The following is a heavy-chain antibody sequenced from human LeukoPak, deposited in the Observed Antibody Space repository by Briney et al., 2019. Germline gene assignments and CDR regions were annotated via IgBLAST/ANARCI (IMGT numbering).Heavy chain of an antibody. CDR2: ISGSDGST. Sequence: RPGGTLRLSCAASGFTFSSYGMSWVRQAPGKGLEWVSAISGSDGSTYYADSVKGRFTISRDNSKNSLYLQMNSLRAEDTAVYYCAKGFYCSSSTCLDYWGQGTLVTVSS. D-gene: IGHD2-2*01. CDR3: AKGFYCSSSTCLDY. CDR1: GFTFSSYG. J-gene: IGHJ4*02. V-gene: IGHV3-23*01.